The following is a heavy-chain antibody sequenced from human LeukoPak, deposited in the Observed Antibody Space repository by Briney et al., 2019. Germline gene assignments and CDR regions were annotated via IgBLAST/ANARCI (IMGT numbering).Heavy chain of an antibody. J-gene: IGHJ6*02. D-gene: IGHD3-22*01. CDR3: ARGPRNSSGWDYCHYAMDV. CDR1: GFKFNTYA. CDR2: MSYDGANK. Sequence: PGGSLRLSCAASGFKFNTYAMHWVRQAPGKGLEWAAVMSYDGANKFHADSVKGRFTISRDNSRNILFLQMNSLRPEDTAVYYCARGPRNSSGWDYCHYAMDVWGQGTTVTVSS. V-gene: IGHV3-30-3*01.